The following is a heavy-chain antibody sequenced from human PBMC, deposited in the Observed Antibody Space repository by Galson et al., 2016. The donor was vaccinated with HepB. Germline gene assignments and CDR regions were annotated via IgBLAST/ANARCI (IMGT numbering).Heavy chain of an antibody. Sequence: SLRLSCAASGFIFSNYNMNWVRQAPGKGMEWVSYVSPNGNTKYYADSVKGRFSISRDNAKNSLFLQMNSLRVEDTAVYYCARNLDDYGDEIDYWGQGTLVTVSS. V-gene: IGHV3-48*03. CDR1: GFIFSNYN. CDR3: ARNLDDYGDEIDY. J-gene: IGHJ4*02. D-gene: IGHD4-17*01. CDR2: VSPNGNTK.